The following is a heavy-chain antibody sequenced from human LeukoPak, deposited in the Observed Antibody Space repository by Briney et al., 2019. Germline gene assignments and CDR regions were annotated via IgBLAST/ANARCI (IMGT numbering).Heavy chain of an antibody. V-gene: IGHV1-69*04. Sequence: SVKVSCKASGGTFTNYAISWVRQAPGQGLEWMGRLIPIIDISNYAPKFQGRVTITADRSSTTAYMELSSLKSDDTAVYYCARGFCSGGTCFFEWWGQGTLVTVSS. D-gene: IGHD2-15*01. CDR2: LIPIIDIS. CDR3: ARGFCSGGTCFFEW. J-gene: IGHJ4*02. CDR1: GGTFTNYA.